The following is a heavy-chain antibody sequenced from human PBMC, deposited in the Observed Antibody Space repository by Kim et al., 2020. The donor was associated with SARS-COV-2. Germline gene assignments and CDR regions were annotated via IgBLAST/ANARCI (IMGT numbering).Heavy chain of an antibody. Sequence: SETLSLTCTVSGGSISSSSYYWGWIRQPPGKGLEWIGSIYYSGSTYYNPSLKSRVTISVDTSKNQFSLKLSSVTAADTAVYYCARHILYYDSSGYYYYYYGMDVWGQGTTVTVSS. V-gene: IGHV4-39*01. CDR2: IYYSGST. D-gene: IGHD3-22*01. J-gene: IGHJ6*02. CDR3: ARHILYYDSSGYYYYYYGMDV. CDR1: GGSISSSSYY.